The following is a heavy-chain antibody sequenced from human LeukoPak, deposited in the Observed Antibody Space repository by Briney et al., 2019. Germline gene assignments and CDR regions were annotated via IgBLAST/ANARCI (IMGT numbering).Heavy chain of an antibody. CDR3: ATSSRGYCSSTSCYYFGY. D-gene: IGHD2-2*01. V-gene: IGHV5-51*01. J-gene: IGHJ4*02. Sequence: PGESLKISCKGSGYSFTSYWIGWVRQMPGKGLEWMGIIYPGDSDTRYSPSFQGQVTISADKSISTAYLQWSSLKASDTAMYYCATSSRGYCSSTSCYYFGYWGQGTLVTVSS. CDR2: IYPGDSDT. CDR1: GYSFTSYW.